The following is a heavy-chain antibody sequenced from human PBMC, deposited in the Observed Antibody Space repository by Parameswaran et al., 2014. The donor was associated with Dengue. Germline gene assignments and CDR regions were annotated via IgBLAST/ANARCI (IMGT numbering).Heavy chain of an antibody. CDR2: ISGSGGST. D-gene: IGHD3-3*01. Sequence: VRQAPGKGLEWVSAISGSGGSTYYADSVKGRFTISRDNSKNTLYLQMNSLRAEDTAVYYCAKDRTGRTIFGVVGGRYYYGMDVWGQGTTVTVSS. CDR3: AKDRTGRTIFGVVGGRYYYGMDV. V-gene: IGHV3-23*01. J-gene: IGHJ6*02.